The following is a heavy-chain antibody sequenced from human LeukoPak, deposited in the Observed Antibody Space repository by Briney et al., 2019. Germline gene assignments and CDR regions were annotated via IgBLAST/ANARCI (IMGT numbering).Heavy chain of an antibody. CDR3: AREGFWSGDYNWFDP. CDR1: GSSFSYYY. D-gene: IGHD3-3*01. CDR2: ISSSGSTI. J-gene: IGHJ5*02. V-gene: IGHV3-11*04. Sequence: GASLRLCCASSGSSFSYYYMSCIQQAPGKVLEWVSYISSSGSTIYYADSVKGRFTISRDNAKNSLYLQMNSLRAEDTAVYYCAREGFWSGDYNWFDPWGQGTLVTVSS.